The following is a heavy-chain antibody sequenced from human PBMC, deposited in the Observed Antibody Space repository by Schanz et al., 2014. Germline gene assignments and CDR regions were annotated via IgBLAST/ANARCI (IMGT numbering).Heavy chain of an antibody. Sequence: AQLMESGGGVVQPGRSLRLSCAASGFTFSTYAMSWVRQAPGKGLEWVSAISGSGGSTYYADSVKGRFTISRDNSRNTLYLQMNSLRTEDTAVYYCASPSGYSDYGTYFDFWGQGTLVTVSS. D-gene: IGHD5-12*01. CDR3: ASPSGYSDYGTYFDF. J-gene: IGHJ4*02. V-gene: IGHV3-23*01. CDR2: ISGSGGST. CDR1: GFTFSTYA.